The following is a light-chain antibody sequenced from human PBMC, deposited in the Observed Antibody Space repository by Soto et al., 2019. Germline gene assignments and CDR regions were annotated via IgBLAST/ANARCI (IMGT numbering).Light chain of an antibody. Sequence: DIQMTQSPSSLSASVGDRVTITCRASRGISNYLAWYQQKPGKVPKLLIYGASALQSGVPPRFSGSGSGTDFTLTISSLQPEDVATFYCQEYSSAPITFGQGTRLEIK. CDR2: GAS. V-gene: IGKV1-27*01. CDR1: RGISNY. J-gene: IGKJ5*01. CDR3: QEYSSAPIT.